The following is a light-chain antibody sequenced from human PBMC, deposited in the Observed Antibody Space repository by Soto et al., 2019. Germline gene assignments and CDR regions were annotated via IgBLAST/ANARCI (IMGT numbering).Light chain of an antibody. V-gene: IGLV2-8*01. CDR2: EVS. CDR1: SRDVGGYNY. Sequence: QSALTQPPSASGSPGQSVTISCTGTSRDVGGYNYVSWYQQHPGKAPKLMIYEVSKRPSGVPDRFSGSKSGNTASLTVSGLQAEDDADYYCSSYAGSKGVFGGGTKLTVL. J-gene: IGLJ3*02. CDR3: SSYAGSKGV.